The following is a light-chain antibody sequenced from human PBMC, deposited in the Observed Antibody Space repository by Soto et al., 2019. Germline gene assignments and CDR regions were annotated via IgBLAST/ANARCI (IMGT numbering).Light chain of an antibody. V-gene: IGKV1-13*02. Sequence: AIQLTQSPSSLSASVGDRVTITCRASQGISSALAWYQQGPGKAPKLLIYDASSLESGVPSRFSGSGSGTDFTLTISSLQPEDFANYYCQHFDSYPLTFGGGTKVEIK. CDR2: DAS. CDR1: QGISSA. J-gene: IGKJ4*01. CDR3: QHFDSYPLT.